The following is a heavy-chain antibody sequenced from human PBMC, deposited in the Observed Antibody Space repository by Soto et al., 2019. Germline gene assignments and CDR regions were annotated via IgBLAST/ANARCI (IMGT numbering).Heavy chain of an antibody. Sequence: GGSLRLSCAASGFTFSYFAMGWVRHAPGKGLEWVSVLNDRGDTTYYTDSVKGRLTISRDYSKNTLYLQMNSLRAEDTAVYYCAKDATRTNGWYHFDYWGPGALVTVYS. J-gene: IGHJ4*02. CDR3: AKDATRTNGWYHFDY. CDR2: LNDRGDTT. D-gene: IGHD6-19*01. V-gene: IGHV3-23*01. CDR1: GFTFSYFA.